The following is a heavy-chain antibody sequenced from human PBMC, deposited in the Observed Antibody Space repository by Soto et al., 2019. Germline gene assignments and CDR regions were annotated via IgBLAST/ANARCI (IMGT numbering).Heavy chain of an antibody. CDR3: ARDRLRYNWNDFPYYYYGMDV. Sequence: QVQLVESGGGVVQPGRSLRLSCAASGFTFSSYAMHWVRQAPGKGLEWVAVISYDGSNKYYADSVKGRFTISRDNSKHTLYMQMNCLRAEDTAVYYCARDRLRYNWNDFPYYYYGMDVWGQGHTVTVSS. CDR2: ISYDGSNK. CDR1: GFTFSSYA. J-gene: IGHJ6*02. D-gene: IGHD1-1*01. V-gene: IGHV3-30-3*01.